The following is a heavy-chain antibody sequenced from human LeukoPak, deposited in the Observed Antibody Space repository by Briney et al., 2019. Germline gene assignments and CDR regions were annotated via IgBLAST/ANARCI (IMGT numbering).Heavy chain of an antibody. CDR1: GGSISSDY. D-gene: IGHD4-11*01. J-gene: IGHJ4*02. CDR3: ARGFYSPHY. Sequence: PSETLSPTCTVSGGSISSDYWSWIRQPPGKGLEWIGHIYYSGRTYYNPSLKSRITISVDTSKNQFSLKLSSVTAADTAVYYCARGFYSPHYWGQGTLVSVSS. V-gene: IGHV4-59*01. CDR2: IYYSGRT.